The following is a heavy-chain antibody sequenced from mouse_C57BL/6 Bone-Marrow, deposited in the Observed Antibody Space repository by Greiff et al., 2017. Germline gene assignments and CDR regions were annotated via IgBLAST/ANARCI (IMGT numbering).Heavy chain of an antibody. J-gene: IGHJ4*01. CDR2: INPNYGTT. V-gene: IGHV1-39*01. Sequence: EVKLQESGPELVKPGASVTISCKASGYSFTDYNMNWVKQSNGKSLEWIGVINPNYGTTSYNQKFKGKATLTVDQSSSTAYMQLNSLTSEDSAVYYCARGYDYDYAMDYWGQGTSVTVSS. D-gene: IGHD2-4*01. CDR3: ARGYDYDYAMDY. CDR1: GYSFTDYN.